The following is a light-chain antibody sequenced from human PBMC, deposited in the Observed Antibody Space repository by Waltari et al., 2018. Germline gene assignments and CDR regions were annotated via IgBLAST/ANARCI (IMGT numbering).Light chain of an antibody. V-gene: IGLV2-11*01. CDR3: CSFAGSYTFV. CDR2: DVS. J-gene: IGLJ1*01. CDR1: SRAVGGYHY. Sequence: QSALTPPRSVSGSPGQSVTITCTGTSRAVGGYHYVSWFQQHPGKVPKPLIYDVSERPSDVPDRFSGSKSANTASLTISGLQTDDEADYYCCSFAGSYTFVFGTGTRVTVL.